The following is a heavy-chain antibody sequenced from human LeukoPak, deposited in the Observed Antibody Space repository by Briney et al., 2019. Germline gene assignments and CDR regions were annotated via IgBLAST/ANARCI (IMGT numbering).Heavy chain of an antibody. J-gene: IGHJ6*02. V-gene: IGHV4-34*01. Sequence: PSETLSLTCAVYGGSFSGYYWSWIRQPPGKGLEWIGEINHSGSTNYNPSLKSRVTISVATSKNQSSLKLSSVTAADTAVYYCARGLGYSYGYYYGMDVWGQGTTVTVSS. CDR3: ARGLGYSYGYYYGMDV. CDR1: GGSFSGYY. CDR2: INHSGST. D-gene: IGHD5-18*01.